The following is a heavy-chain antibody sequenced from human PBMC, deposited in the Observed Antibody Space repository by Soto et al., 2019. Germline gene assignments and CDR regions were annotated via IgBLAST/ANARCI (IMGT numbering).Heavy chain of an antibody. J-gene: IGHJ6*02. D-gene: IGHD2-15*01. CDR1: GYTFTGCY. V-gene: IGHV1-2*02. Sequence: QVQPVQSGAEVKKPGASVKVSCKASGYTFTGCYMHWVRQAPGQGLEWMGWINPNSGGTNYAQKFQGRVTMTRDTSISTAYMELSRLRSDDTAVYYCARGIVVVVAATKRGMDVWGQGTTVTVSS. CDR3: ARGIVVVVAATKRGMDV. CDR2: INPNSGGT.